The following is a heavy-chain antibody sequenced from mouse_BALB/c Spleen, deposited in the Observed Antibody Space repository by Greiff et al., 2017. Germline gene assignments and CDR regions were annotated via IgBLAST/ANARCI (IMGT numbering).Heavy chain of an antibody. V-gene: IGHV2-9*02. D-gene: IGHD2-10*02. CDR1: GFSLTSYG. J-gene: IGHJ1*01. CDR2: IWAGGST. Sequence: QVQLQQSGPGLVAPSQSPSITCTVSGFSLTSYGVHWVRQPPGKGLEWLGVIWAGGSTNYNSALMSRLSISKDNSKSQVFLKMNSLQTDDTAMYYCARDLEYGNFYFDVWGAGTTVTVSS. CDR3: ARDLEYGNFYFDV.